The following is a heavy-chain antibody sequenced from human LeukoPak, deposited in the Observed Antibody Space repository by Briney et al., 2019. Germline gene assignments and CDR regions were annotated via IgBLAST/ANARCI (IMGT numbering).Heavy chain of an antibody. D-gene: IGHD1-26*01. V-gene: IGHV4-34*01. J-gene: IGHJ4*02. CDR1: GGSFSGYY. CDR2: INHSGST. Sequence: SETLSLTCAVYGGSFSGYYWSWIRQPPGKGLEWIGEINHSGSTNYNPSLKSRVTISVDTSKNQFSLKLSSVTAADTAVYYCARPVRSGSYNPGYWGQGTLVTVSS. CDR3: ARPVRSGSYNPGY.